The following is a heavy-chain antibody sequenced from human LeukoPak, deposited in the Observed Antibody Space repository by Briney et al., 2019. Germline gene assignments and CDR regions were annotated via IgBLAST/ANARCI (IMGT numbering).Heavy chain of an antibody. CDR1: GDSISSYY. J-gene: IGHJ3*02. CDR3: ARETRLHSGSYSNDAFDI. D-gene: IGHD1-26*01. V-gene: IGHV4-4*07. Sequence: SETLSLTCTVSGDSISSYYWSWIRQPAGKGLEWIGRIYITGNTDYNPSLKSRVTVSVDTSKNQFSLRLSSVTAADTAVYYCARETRLHSGSYSNDAFDIWGQGTMVTVSS. CDR2: IYITGNT.